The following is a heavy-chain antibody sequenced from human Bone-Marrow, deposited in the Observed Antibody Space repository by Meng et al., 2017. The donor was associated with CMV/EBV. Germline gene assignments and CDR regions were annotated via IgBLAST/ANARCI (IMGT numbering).Heavy chain of an antibody. Sequence: GESLKISCAASGFTFSSYGMHWVRQAPGKGLEWVAFIRHAGVNRYYSDSVKGRFTISRDNSKSILYLQMNSLRPEDTAIYYCAKVLLNVDVVLTPLGDHWGQGTPVAASS. V-gene: IGHV3-30*02. D-gene: IGHD2-8*01. CDR1: GFTFSSYG. CDR2: IRHAGVNR. J-gene: IGHJ4*02. CDR3: AKVLLNVDVVLTPLGDH.